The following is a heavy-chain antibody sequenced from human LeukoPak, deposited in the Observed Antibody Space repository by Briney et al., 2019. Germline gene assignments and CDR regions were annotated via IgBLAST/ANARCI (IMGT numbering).Heavy chain of an antibody. D-gene: IGHD4-17*01. J-gene: IGHJ4*02. V-gene: IGHV4-34*01. Sequence: SETLSLTCAVYGGSFSGYYRSWLRQPPGKGLEWIGEINHSGSTNYNPSLKSRVTISVDKSKNQFSLKLSSVTAADTAVYYCARRGYGDLFDYGGQGTLVIVSA. CDR2: INHSGST. CDR3: ARRGYGDLFDY. CDR1: GGSFSGYY.